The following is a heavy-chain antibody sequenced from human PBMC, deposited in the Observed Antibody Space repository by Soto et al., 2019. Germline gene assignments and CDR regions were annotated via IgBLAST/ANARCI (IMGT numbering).Heavy chain of an antibody. J-gene: IGHJ4*02. CDR2: IYYGGST. Sequence: QLQLQESGSGLVKPSQTLSLTCAVSGGSISSGDYSWNWIRQPPGKGLEWIGYIYYGGSTYYNPSLHSRFTXSXXXSXXQFSRKLNSVTAADTAVYYCARVRREYDNSGPVDYWGQGTLVTVSS. CDR3: ARVRREYDNSGPVDY. CDR1: GGSISSGDYS. D-gene: IGHD3-22*01. V-gene: IGHV4-30-2*01.